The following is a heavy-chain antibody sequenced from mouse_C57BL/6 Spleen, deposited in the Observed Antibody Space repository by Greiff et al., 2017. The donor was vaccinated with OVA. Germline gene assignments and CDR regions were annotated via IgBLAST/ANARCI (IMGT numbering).Heavy chain of an antibody. CDR1: GYTFTSYW. CDR2: IDPSDSET. D-gene: IGHD1-1*01. V-gene: IGHV1-52*01. Sequence: QVQLQQPGAELVRPGSSVKLSCKASGYTFTSYWMHWVKQRPIQGLEWIGNIDPSDSETHYNQKFKDKATLTVDKSSSTAYMQRSSLTSEAAAVYYCARRAVEDRYVDVWGTGTTVTVSS. CDR3: ARRAVEDRYVDV. J-gene: IGHJ1*03.